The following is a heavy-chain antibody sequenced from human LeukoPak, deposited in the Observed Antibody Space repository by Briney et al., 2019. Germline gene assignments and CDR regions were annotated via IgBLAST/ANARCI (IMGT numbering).Heavy chain of an antibody. CDR3: ARGLGSSPLNSFDP. CDR2: ISYDGSNK. J-gene: IGHJ5*02. CDR1: GFTFSSYA. V-gene: IGHV3-30-3*01. D-gene: IGHD7-27*01. Sequence: GGSLRLSCAASGFTFSSYAMHWVRQAPGKGLEWVAVISYDGSNKYYADSVKGRFTISRDNSKNTLYLQMNSLRAEDTAVYYCARGLGSSPLNSFDPWGQGTLVTVSS.